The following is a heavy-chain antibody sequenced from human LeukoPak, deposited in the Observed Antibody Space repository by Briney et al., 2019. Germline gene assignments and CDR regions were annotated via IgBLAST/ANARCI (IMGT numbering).Heavy chain of an antibody. J-gene: IGHJ4*02. Sequence: GGSLRLSCAASGFTFSDYWMSWVRQAPGKGLEWVANIKEDGSEKYYVDSVKGRFTISRDNAKNSLYLQMNSLRAEDTAVYYCARDTGIVVVGYYFDYWGQGTLVTVSS. V-gene: IGHV3-7*05. CDR2: IKEDGSEK. D-gene: IGHD2-15*01. CDR3: ARDTGIVVVGYYFDY. CDR1: GFTFSDYW.